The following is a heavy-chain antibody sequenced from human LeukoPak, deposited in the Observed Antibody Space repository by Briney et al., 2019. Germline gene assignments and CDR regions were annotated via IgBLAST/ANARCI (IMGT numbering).Heavy chain of an antibody. CDR3: AKDPPSSGTTFDY. J-gene: IGHJ4*02. V-gene: IGHV3-23*01. Sequence: GGSLRLSCAASGFTFSSYAMSWVRQAPGMGLEWVSTISGNGGATYYADSVKGRFTISRDNSKNTLYLQMNSLRAEDTAVYYCAKDPPSSGTTFDYWGRGTLVTVSS. D-gene: IGHD2/OR15-2a*01. CDR2: ISGNGGAT. CDR1: GFTFSSYA.